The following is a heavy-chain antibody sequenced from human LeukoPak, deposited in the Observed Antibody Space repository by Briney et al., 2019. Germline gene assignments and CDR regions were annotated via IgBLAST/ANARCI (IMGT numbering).Heavy chain of an antibody. CDR3: ARGGYFDL. Sequence: ETLSLTCAVYGGSFSGYFWSWIRQPPGKGLEWIGEINHSGRTNYNPSLNRRVTVSVDTSKNQFSLKLRSLTAADTAVYYCARGGYFDLWGRGTLVTVSS. V-gene: IGHV4-34*01. J-gene: IGHJ2*01. CDR2: INHSGRT. CDR1: GGSFSGYF.